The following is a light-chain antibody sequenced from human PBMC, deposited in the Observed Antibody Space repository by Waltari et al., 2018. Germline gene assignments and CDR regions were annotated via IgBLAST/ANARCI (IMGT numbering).Light chain of an antibody. CDR2: GKN. CDR3: NFRDSSGNHLV. CDR1: SLRSYY. J-gene: IGLJ3*02. V-gene: IGLV3-19*01. Sequence: SSELTQDPAVSVALGQTVRITCQGDSLRSYYASWYQQKPGQAPELVIFGKNNRPSGIPDRFSGSSSGNTASLTITGAQAEDEADYYCNFRDSSGNHLVFGGGTKLTVL.